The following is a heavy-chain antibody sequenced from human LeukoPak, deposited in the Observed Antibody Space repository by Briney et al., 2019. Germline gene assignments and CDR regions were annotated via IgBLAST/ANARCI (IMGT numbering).Heavy chain of an antibody. D-gene: IGHD3-10*01. CDR3: ARDPYYYGSGIWGYFDY. CDR2: IWYDGSNK. J-gene: IGHJ4*02. Sequence: GGSLRLSCAASGFTFSSYGMHWVRQAPGKGLEWVAVIWYDGSNKYYADSVKGRFTISRDNFKNTLDVQMNSLRAEDTAVYYCARDPYYYGSGIWGYFDYWGQGTLVTVSS. CDR1: GFTFSSYG. V-gene: IGHV3-33*01.